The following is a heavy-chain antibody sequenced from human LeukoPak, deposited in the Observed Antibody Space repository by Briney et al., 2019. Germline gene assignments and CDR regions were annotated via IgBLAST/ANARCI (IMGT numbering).Heavy chain of an antibody. CDR3: ARWSGYSSRTFDY. CDR2: IYYSGST. V-gene: IGHV4-59*01. CDR1: GGSISSYY. J-gene: IGHJ4*02. Sequence: SETLSLTCTVSGGSISSYYWSWLRQPPGKGLEWIGYIYYSGSTNYNPSLKSRVTISVDTSKNQFSLKLSSVTAADTAVYYCARWSGYSSRTFDYWGQGTLVTVSS. D-gene: IGHD3-3*01.